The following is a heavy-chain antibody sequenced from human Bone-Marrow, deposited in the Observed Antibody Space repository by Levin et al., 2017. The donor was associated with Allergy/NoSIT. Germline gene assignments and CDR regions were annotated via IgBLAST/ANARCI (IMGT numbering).Heavy chain of an antibody. V-gene: IGHV4-39*07. Sequence: SQTLSLTCTVSGGSISSSNYYWDWVRQPPGKGLEWIGSIFYTGTTHYNPSLKSRVTISLGTSNQFSLRLSSVTAADTAVYYCAREVGARMGMVYWGQGTLVTVSS. D-gene: IGHD5-12*01. CDR3: AREVGARMGMVY. CDR2: IFYTGTT. CDR1: GGSISSSNYY. J-gene: IGHJ4*02.